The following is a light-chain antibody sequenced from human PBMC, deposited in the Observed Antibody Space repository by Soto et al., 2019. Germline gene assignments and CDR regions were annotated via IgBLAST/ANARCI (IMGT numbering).Light chain of an antibody. Sequence: DIQMTQSPSTLSASVGDRVTITCRASQSIGTWLAWYQHRPGKAPSLLIYDASTLRSGVPSRFSGSGSGTEFALFISSLQPDDFATYYCQQYHSDSPWTFGQGTKVDIK. J-gene: IGKJ1*01. CDR2: DAS. CDR1: QSIGTW. CDR3: QQYHSDSPWT. V-gene: IGKV1-5*01.